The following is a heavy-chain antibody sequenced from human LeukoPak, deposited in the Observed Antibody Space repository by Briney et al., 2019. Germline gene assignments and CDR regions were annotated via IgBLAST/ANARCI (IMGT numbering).Heavy chain of an antibody. CDR1: GFTFSSYA. CDR3: AKDDAWLQYND. CDR2: ISGSGGST. Sequence: GGSLRLSCAASGFTFSSYAMSWVRQAPGKGLGWVSAISGSGGSTYYADSVKGRFTISRDNSKNTLYLQINSLRDEDTAVYYCAKDDAWLQYNDWGQGTLVTVSS. V-gene: IGHV3-23*01. D-gene: IGHD5-24*01. J-gene: IGHJ4*02.